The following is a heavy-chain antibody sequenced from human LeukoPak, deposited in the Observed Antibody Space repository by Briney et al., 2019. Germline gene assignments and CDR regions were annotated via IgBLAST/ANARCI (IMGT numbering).Heavy chain of an antibody. CDR2: INPNRGGA. D-gene: IGHD2-8*01. Sequence: ASVKVSSKASGYTFTGYYMHWVRQAPGQGLEWMGWINPNRGGANSAQKFQGRVTMTRDTSISTAYMELSSLTSDDTAVYFCARVATLAYYFTSAEFDYWGQGTLVTVSS. J-gene: IGHJ4*02. V-gene: IGHV1-2*02. CDR3: ARVATLAYYFTSAEFDY. CDR1: GYTFTGYY.